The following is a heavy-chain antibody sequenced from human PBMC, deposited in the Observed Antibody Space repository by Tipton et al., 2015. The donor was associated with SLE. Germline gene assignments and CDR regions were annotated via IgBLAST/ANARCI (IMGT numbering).Heavy chain of an antibody. CDR1: GGSISSGGYY. CDR2: IYTSGST. Sequence: TLSLTCTVSGGSISSGGYYWSWIRQPAGKGLEWIGHIYTSGSTNYNPSLKSRVTISVDTSKNQFSLKLSSVTAADTAVYYCAREPEQSLFDYWGQGTLVTVSS. J-gene: IGHJ4*02. D-gene: IGHD6-19*01. V-gene: IGHV4-61*09. CDR3: AREPEQSLFDY.